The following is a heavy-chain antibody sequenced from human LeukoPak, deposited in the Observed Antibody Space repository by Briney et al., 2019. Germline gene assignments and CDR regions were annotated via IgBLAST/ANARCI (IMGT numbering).Heavy chain of an antibody. CDR2: IKQDGSEK. D-gene: IGHD3-16*02. CDR1: GFTFSSYW. J-gene: IGHJ4*02. Sequence: GGTLRLSCAASGFTFSSYWMSWVRQAPGKGLEWVANIKQDGSEKYYVDSVKGRFTISRDNDKNSLFLQMTSLRAEDTAVYYCARVGGRYSPLGYWGQGTLVTVSS. V-gene: IGHV3-7*01. CDR3: ARVGGRYSPLGY.